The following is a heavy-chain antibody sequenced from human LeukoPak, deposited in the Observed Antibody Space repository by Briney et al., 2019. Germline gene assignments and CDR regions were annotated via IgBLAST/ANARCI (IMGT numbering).Heavy chain of an antibody. J-gene: IGHJ4*02. CDR3: ARDDADSAYADGDY. Sequence: SVKVSCKASGGTFSSYAISWVRQAPGQGLEWMGRIIPLLGIANYAQKFQGRVTIIADKSTSTAYMELSSLRSEDTAVYYCARDDADSAYADGDYWGQGTLVTVSS. CDR2: IIPLLGIA. D-gene: IGHD5-12*01. V-gene: IGHV1-69*04. CDR1: GGTFSSYA.